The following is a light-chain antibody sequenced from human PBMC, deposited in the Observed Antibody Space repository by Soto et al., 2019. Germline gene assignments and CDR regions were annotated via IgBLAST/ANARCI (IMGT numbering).Light chain of an antibody. CDR2: DVT. V-gene: IGLV2-14*01. J-gene: IGLJ1*01. CDR3: SSYTSRSTDV. CDR1: SSDVGGYNY. Sequence: QSVLTQPASVSGSPGQSITISCTGSSSDVGGYNYVSWYQQYPGKAPKLMIYDVTNRPSGVSNRFSGSKSGNTASLTIFGLQPEDEADYYCSSYTSRSTDVFGTGNKVTVL.